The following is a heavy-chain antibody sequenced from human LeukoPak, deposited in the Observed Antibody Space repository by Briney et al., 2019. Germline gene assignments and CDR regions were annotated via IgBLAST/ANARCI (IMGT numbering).Heavy chain of an antibody. CDR2: IKSDGSEK. V-gene: IGHV3-7*05. CDR3: ARDFD. CDR1: GFTFSGYW. Sequence: HPGGSLRLSCAASGFTFSGYWMSWVRQAPGKGLEWLANIKSDGSEKYYVDSVKGRFTISRDNAKNSLYLQMSSLRAEDTAVYYCARDFDWGQGTLVTVSS. J-gene: IGHJ4*02.